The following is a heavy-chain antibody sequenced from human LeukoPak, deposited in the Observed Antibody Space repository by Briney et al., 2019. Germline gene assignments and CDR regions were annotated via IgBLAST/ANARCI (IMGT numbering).Heavy chain of an antibody. D-gene: IGHD4-17*01. J-gene: IGHJ4*02. Sequence: SETLSLTCTVSGGSISSSSYYWGWIRQPPGKGLEWIGEINHSGSTNYNPSLKSRVTISVDTSKNQFSLKLSSVTAADTAVYYCARVLDTDYGASYYFDYWGQGTLVTVSS. CDR3: ARVLDTDYGASYYFDY. CDR1: GGSISSSSYY. V-gene: IGHV4-39*07. CDR2: INHSGST.